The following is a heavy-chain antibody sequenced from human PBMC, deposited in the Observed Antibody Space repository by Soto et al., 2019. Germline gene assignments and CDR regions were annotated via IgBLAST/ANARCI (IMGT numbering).Heavy chain of an antibody. V-gene: IGHV4-39*01. CDR1: GGSISSSSYY. Sequence: SETLSLTCTVSGGSISSSSYYWGWIRQPPGKGLEWIGSIYYSGSTYYNPSLKSRVAISVDTSKNQFSLKLSSVTAADTAVYYCARLNTAMSHTPHYYYGMDVWGQGTTVTVSS. CDR3: ARLNTAMSHTPHYYYGMDV. J-gene: IGHJ6*02. CDR2: IYYSGST. D-gene: IGHD5-18*01.